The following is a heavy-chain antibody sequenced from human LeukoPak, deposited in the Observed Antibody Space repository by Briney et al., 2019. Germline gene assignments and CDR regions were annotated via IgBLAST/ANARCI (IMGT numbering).Heavy chain of an antibody. D-gene: IGHD6-13*01. J-gene: IGHJ3*02. Sequence: ASVKVSCKASGYTFTGYYMHWVRQVPGQGLEWLGWINSNSGSTNSAHKFQGRVTMTRDTSISTAYMELSRLRSDDTAVYYCAREGSSCWSRSAFDIWGQGTMVTVSS. CDR3: AREGSSCWSRSAFDI. CDR1: GYTFTGYY. CDR2: INSNSGST. V-gene: IGHV1-2*02.